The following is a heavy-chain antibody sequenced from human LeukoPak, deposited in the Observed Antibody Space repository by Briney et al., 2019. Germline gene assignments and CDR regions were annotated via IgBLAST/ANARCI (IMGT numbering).Heavy chain of an antibody. D-gene: IGHD2-2*01. J-gene: IGHJ6*03. CDR1: GGSISSHY. CDR2: IYYSGST. Sequence: SETLSLTCPVSGGSISSHYWSWIRQPPGKGLEWIGYIYYSGSTNYNLSLKSRVTISVDTSKNQFSLKLSSVTAADTAVYYCARVVYCSSTSCYLHYYYMDVWGKGTTVTVSS. V-gene: IGHV4-59*11. CDR3: ARVVYCSSTSCYLHYYYMDV.